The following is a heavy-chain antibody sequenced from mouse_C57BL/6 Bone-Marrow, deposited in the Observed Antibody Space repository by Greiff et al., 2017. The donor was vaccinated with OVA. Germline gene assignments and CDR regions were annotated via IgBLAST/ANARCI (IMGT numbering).Heavy chain of an antibody. D-gene: IGHD1-1*01. V-gene: IGHV1-53*01. CDR1: GYTFTSYW. Sequence: QVQLQQSGTELVKPGASVKLSCKASGYTFTSYWMHWVKQRPGQGLEWIGNINPSNGGTNYNEKFKSKATLTVDKSSSTAYMQLSSLTSEDSAVYYCARYGGSSYVGYFDVWGTGTTVTVSS. CDR3: ARYGGSSYVGYFDV. J-gene: IGHJ1*03. CDR2: INPSNGGT.